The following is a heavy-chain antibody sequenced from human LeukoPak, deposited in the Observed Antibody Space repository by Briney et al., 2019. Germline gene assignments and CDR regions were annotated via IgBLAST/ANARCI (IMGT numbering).Heavy chain of an antibody. D-gene: IGHD3-10*01. V-gene: IGHV4-61*02. CDR3: AREGLNMVRGVIPKEAWGWFDP. CDR2: IYTSGNT. J-gene: IGHJ5*02. CDR1: GGSISSGTYY. Sequence: SETLSLTCTVSGGSISSGTYYWNWIRQPAGKGLEWIGRIYTSGNTNYHPSLKSRVTISVDTSKNQFSLKLSSVTAADTAVYYCAREGLNMVRGVIPKEAWGWFDPWGQGTLVTVSS.